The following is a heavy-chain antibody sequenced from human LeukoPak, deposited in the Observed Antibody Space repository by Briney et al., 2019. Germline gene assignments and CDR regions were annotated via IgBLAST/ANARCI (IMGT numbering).Heavy chain of an antibody. CDR2: IYPTDIT. CDR1: GGSISSYY. J-gene: IGHJ4*02. V-gene: IGHV4-4*07. Sequence: SETLSLTCTVSGGSISSYYWSWIRQPAGKGLEWIGRIYPTDITTYNPSLKSRVTISVDTSKNQFSLKLSPVTAADTAVYYCASYCGGDCYSDDYWGQGTLVTVSS. CDR3: ASYCGGDCYSDDY. D-gene: IGHD2-21*02.